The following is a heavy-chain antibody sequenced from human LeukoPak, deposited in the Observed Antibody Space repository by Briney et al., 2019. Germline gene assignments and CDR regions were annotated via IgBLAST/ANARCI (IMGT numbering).Heavy chain of an antibody. D-gene: IGHD2-15*01. CDR1: GYTFTSYD. CDR3: ARGPDDIGSLVDDAFDI. J-gene: IGHJ3*02. CDR2: MNPNSGNT. Sequence: ASVKVSCKASGYTFTSYDINWVRQATGQGLEWMGWMNPNSGNTGYAQKFQGRVTMTRNTSISTAYMELSSLRSEDTAVYYCARGPDDIGSLVDDAFDIWGQGTMVTVSS. V-gene: IGHV1-8*01.